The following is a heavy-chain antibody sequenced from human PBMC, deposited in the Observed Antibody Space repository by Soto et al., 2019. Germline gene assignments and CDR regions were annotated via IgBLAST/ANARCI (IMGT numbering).Heavy chain of an antibody. Sequence: QLQLQESGTGLVKPSETLSLTCTVSGGSIGSSTYYWSWIRPPPGKGLEWIGSVDHTGTPYYNPSLNRPVTISVDASKIQCSLKLTSVTAADTAWYYCATPHYNRSSHFDHWGQGTLVTVSS. V-gene: IGHV4-39*01. CDR3: ATPHYNRSSHFDH. CDR1: GGSIGSSTYY. D-gene: IGHD6-6*01. CDR2: VDHTGTP. J-gene: IGHJ4*02.